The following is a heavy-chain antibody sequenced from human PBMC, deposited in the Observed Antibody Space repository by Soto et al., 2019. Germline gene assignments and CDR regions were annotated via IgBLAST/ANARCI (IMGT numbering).Heavy chain of an antibody. CDR2: ISSSSSTI. V-gene: IGHV3-48*02. J-gene: IGHJ6*02. Sequence: GGSLRLSCAASGFTFSSYSMNWVRQATGKGLEWVSYISSSSSTIYYADSVKGRFTISRDNAKNSLYLQMNSLRDEDTAVYYCARGENYDILTGYSVGMDVWGQGTTVTVSS. D-gene: IGHD3-9*01. CDR3: ARGENYDILTGYSVGMDV. CDR1: GFTFSSYS.